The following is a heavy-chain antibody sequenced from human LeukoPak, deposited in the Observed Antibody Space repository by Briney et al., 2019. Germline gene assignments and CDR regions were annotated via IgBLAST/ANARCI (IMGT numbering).Heavy chain of an antibody. Sequence: TLSLTCAVSGGSISSDGYSWSWIRQPPGKGLEWIGYIYHSGSTYYNPSLKSRVTISVDRSKNQFSLKLNSVTAADTAVYYCARVALITMVREVIQGNDAFDIWGQGTMVTVSS. V-gene: IGHV4-30-2*01. CDR3: ARVALITMVREVIQGNDAFDI. CDR2: IYHSGST. D-gene: IGHD3-10*01. CDR1: GGSISSDGYS. J-gene: IGHJ3*02.